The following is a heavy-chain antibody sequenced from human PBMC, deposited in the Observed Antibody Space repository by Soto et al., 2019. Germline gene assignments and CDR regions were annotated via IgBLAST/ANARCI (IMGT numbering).Heavy chain of an antibody. D-gene: IGHD2-15*01. CDR3: ARAVRCSGGSCYSGWFDP. CDR1: GYTFTSYG. V-gene: IGHV1-18*01. J-gene: IGHJ5*02. CDR2: ISAYNGNT. Sequence: SVKGSCKASGYTFTSYGISWGRQAPVQGLEWMGWISAYNGNTNYAQKLQGGVTMTTDTSTSTAYMELRSLRSDDTAVYYCARAVRCSGGSCYSGWFDPWGQGTLVTVSS.